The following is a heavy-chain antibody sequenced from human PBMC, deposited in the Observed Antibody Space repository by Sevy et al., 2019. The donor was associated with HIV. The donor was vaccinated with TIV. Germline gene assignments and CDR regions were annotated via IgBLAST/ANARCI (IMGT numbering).Heavy chain of an antibody. CDR3: STDPIIVLLVTDGMDV. V-gene: IGHV3-15*01. Sequence: GGSLRLSCVASGFNFNNHAMHWVRQAPGKGLEWVGRIKARADGGTADYAAPVKGRFTISRDDSKNTLYLQMNSLKIEDTAVYYCSTDPIIVLLVTDGMDVWGQGTTVTVSS. CDR2: IKARADGGTA. J-gene: IGHJ6*02. D-gene: IGHD2-8*01. CDR1: GFNFNNHA.